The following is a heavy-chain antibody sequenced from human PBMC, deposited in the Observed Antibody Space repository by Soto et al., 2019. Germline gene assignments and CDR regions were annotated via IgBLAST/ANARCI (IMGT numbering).Heavy chain of an antibody. J-gene: IGHJ5*02. D-gene: IGHD3-22*01. CDR1: GGSISSGGYC. Sequence: PSETLSLTCTVSGGSISSGGYCWSWIRQHPGKGLEWIGYIYYSGSTYYNPSLKSRVTISVDTSKNQFSLKLSSVTAADTAVYYCARAQVRDYYYSSGYSNWFDPWGQGTLVTVSS. CDR3: ARAQVRDYYYSSGYSNWFDP. CDR2: IYYSGST. V-gene: IGHV4-31*03.